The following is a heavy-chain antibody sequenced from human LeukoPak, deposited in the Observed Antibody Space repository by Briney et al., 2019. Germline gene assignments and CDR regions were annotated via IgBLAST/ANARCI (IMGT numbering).Heavy chain of an antibody. CDR2: IYYSGST. D-gene: IGHD6-19*01. J-gene: IGHJ4*02. CDR1: GGSISSGDYH. V-gene: IGHV4-30-4*08. Sequence: SETLSLTCTVSGGSISSGDYHWSWIRQPPGKGLEWIGYIYYSGSTYYNPSLKSRVTISVDTSKNQFSLKLSSVTAADTAVYYCARALGAEIAVAGDYFDYWGQGTLVTVSS. CDR3: ARALGAEIAVAGDYFDY.